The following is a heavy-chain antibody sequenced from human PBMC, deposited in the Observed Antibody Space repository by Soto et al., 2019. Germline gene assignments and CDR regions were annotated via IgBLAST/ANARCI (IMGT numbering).Heavy chain of an antibody. CDR2: ISGSSIYL. CDR1: GVSFKTYS. Sequence: AGCLRLSSAASGVSFKTYSMNWVRQDPGKGLEWISSISGSSIYLYYADSVKGRVTISRDNAKNSLHLQMDSLRPEDTAVYYCARWGDATGYYLDYWGQGTLVTVSS. CDR3: ARWGDATGYYLDY. V-gene: IGHV3-21*06. J-gene: IGHJ4*02. D-gene: IGHD3-9*01.